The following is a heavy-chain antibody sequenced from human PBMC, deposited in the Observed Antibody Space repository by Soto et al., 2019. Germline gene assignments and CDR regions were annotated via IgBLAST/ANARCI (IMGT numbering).Heavy chain of an antibody. CDR1: GGSISSYY. D-gene: IGHD3-22*01. Sequence: PSETLSLTCTVSGGSISSYYWSWIRQPPGKGLEWIGYIYYSGSTNYNPSLKSRVTISVDTSKNQFSLKLSSVTAADTAVYYCARLLDSSGYPNRFDPWGQGTLVTVSS. J-gene: IGHJ5*02. V-gene: IGHV4-59*01. CDR2: IYYSGST. CDR3: ARLLDSSGYPNRFDP.